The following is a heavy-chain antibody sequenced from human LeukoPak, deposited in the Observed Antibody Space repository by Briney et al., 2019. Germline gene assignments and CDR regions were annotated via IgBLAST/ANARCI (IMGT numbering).Heavy chain of an antibody. D-gene: IGHD2-15*01. CDR3: ARHGLAGRIGGRCFTSFHYYGMDV. J-gene: IGHJ6*02. CDR1: GYSFTDYW. Sequence: GESLKISCQGSGYSFTDYWIGWVRQMPGKGLEWMGIIFPDDSDTKYSPSFQGQVTISVDKSISTAYLQWSSLKASDSAMYYCARHGLAGRIGGRCFTSFHYYGMDVWGQGTTVTVSS. CDR2: IFPDDSDT. V-gene: IGHV5-51*01.